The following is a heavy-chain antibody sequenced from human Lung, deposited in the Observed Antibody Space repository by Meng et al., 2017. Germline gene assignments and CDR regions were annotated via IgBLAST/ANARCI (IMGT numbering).Heavy chain of an antibody. Sequence: QVQLQQWGAGLLKPSETLSLTLAVYGGSFSGYSWSWIRQPPGKGLEWIGEINHSGSTNYNPSLKSRVTISVDTSKNQFSLKLSSVTAADTAVYYCARPKQANWYFDLWGRGTLVTVSS. J-gene: IGHJ2*01. CDR2: INHSGST. D-gene: IGHD1/OR15-1a*01. CDR3: ARPKQANWYFDL. V-gene: IGHV4-34*01. CDR1: GGSFSGYS.